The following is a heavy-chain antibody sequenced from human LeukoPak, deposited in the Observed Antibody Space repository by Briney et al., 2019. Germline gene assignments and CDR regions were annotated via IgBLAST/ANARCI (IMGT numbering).Heavy chain of an antibody. CDR2: ISWNSGSI. Sequence: GGSLRLSCAASGFTFDDYAMHWVRQAPGKGLEWVSGISWNSGSIGYADSVKGRFTISRDNAKNSLYPQMNSLRAEDTALYYCAKSEMATIPYYFDYWGQGTLVTVSS. D-gene: IGHD5-24*01. V-gene: IGHV3-9*01. J-gene: IGHJ4*02. CDR3: AKSEMATIPYYFDY. CDR1: GFTFDDYA.